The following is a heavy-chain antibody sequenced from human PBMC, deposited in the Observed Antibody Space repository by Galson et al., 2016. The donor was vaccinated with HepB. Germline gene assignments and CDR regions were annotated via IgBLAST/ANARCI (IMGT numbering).Heavy chain of an antibody. CDR1: GVSLSEYA. J-gene: IGHJ3*01. Sequence: SLRLSCAGSGVSLSEYAVTWFRQAPGMGLEWVGFIRIKPYGATSDYAASVKGRFTISRNDSTNIAYLQMNSLKAEDTGVYYCTRVSLYYYDSSESFDVWGQGTMVTVSS. D-gene: IGHD3-22*01. V-gene: IGHV3-49*03. CDR2: IRIKPYGATS. CDR3: TRVSLYYYDSSESFDV.